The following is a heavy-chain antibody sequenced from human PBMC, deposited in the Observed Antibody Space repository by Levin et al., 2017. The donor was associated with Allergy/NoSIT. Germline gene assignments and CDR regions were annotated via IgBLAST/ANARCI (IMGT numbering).Heavy chain of an antibody. CDR1: GGSFKTSA. J-gene: IGHJ6*02. Sequence: ASVKVSCKASGGSFKTSAVSWVRRAPGQGLEWMGSIVPFLDTSHYAQKFQGRVTMTVDETATTAYMDLSSLTSDDTAVYYCARDYGDATFGGYIWGQGTTVSVS. CDR3: ARDYGDATFGGYI. CDR2: IVPFLDTS. V-gene: IGHV1-69*11. D-gene: IGHD2-15*01.